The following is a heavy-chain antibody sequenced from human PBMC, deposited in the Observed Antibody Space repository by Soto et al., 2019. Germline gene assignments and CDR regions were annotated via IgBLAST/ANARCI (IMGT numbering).Heavy chain of an antibody. CDR2: IYWDDDK. Sequence: QITLKESGPTLVKPTQTLTLTCTFSGLSLSTTGVGVGWIRQPPGKALEWLALIYWDDDKRYSPSLKSRLTIPKDTSQNQVVLTMTNMYPVETATYYCVQSRCGGDCLQSYSSHSYYGLDVWGQGTTVTVSS. V-gene: IGHV2-5*02. CDR3: VQSRCGGDCLQSYSSHSYYGLDV. CDR1: GLSLSTTGVG. J-gene: IGHJ6*02. D-gene: IGHD2-21*02.